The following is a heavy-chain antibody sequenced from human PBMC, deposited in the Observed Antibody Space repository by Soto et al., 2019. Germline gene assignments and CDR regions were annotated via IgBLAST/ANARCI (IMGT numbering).Heavy chain of an antibody. CDR1: GFTFSSYG. CDR3: AKEVGTFNYYYYGMDV. Sequence: GGSLRLSCAASGFTFSSYGMHWVRQAPGKGLEWVAVISYDGSNKYYADSVKGRFTISRDNSKNTLYLQMNSLRAEDTAVYYCAKEVGTFNYYYYGMDVWGQGTTVTVSS. V-gene: IGHV3-30*18. J-gene: IGHJ6*02. D-gene: IGHD3-10*01. CDR2: ISYDGSNK.